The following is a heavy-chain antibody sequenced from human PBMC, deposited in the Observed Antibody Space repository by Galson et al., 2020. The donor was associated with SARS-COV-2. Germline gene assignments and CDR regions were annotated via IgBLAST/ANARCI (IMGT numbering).Heavy chain of an antibody. CDR2: IFFDGSDK. D-gene: IGHD6-19*01. CDR3: ARDGQTSSGCAFDY. V-gene: IGHV3-33*01. CDR1: GFTFSSHA. J-gene: IGHJ4*02. Sequence: LSLTCAASGFTFSSHAMHWVRQAPGKGLEWVAQIFFDGSDKYYGDSVKGRFTISRDSSKNTVYLQMNNLRADDTAVYYCARDGQTSSGCAFDYWGQGTLVTVSS.